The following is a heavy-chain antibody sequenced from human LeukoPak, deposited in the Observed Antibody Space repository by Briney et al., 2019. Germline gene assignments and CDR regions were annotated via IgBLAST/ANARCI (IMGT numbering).Heavy chain of an antibody. V-gene: IGHV3-33*01. D-gene: IGHD3-9*01. Sequence: GGSLRLSCAASGFTFSSYGMHWVRQAPGKGLEWVAVVWYDGSNKYYADSVKGRFTISRDNSENTLFLQMNSLRDEDTAVYYCARDHDWAFDYWGQGALVTVSS. J-gene: IGHJ4*02. CDR2: VWYDGSNK. CDR1: GFTFSSYG. CDR3: ARDHDWAFDY.